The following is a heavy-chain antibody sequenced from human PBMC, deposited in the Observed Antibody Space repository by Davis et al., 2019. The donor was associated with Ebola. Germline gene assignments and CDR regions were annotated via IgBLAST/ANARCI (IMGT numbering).Heavy chain of an antibody. J-gene: IGHJ4*02. V-gene: IGHV3-30*04. CDR1: AFSFSDYA. CDR2: ISYDGSKT. Sequence: GGSLRLSCAASAFSFSDYAMHWVRQTAKGLEWVAVISYDGSKTYYEDSVKGRFTISRDNSKNTLYLQMSSLRLEDTAVYFCARSLGDIVLVPAALVPDYWGQGTLVTVSS. CDR3: ARSLGDIVLVPAALVPDY. D-gene: IGHD2-2*01.